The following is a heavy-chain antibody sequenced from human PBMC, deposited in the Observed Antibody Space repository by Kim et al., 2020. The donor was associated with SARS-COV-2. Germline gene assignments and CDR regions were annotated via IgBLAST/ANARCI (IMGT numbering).Heavy chain of an antibody. CDR1: GGSISSYY. V-gene: IGHV4-59*08. Sequence: SETLSLTCTVSGGSISSYYWSWIRQPPGKGLEWIGYIYYSGSTNYNPSLKSRVTISVDTSKNQFSLKLSSVTAADTAVYYCARLDKQQLYYYYGMDGWGQGTTVTVSS. CDR3: ARLDKQQLYYYYGMDG. J-gene: IGHJ6*02. D-gene: IGHD6-13*01. CDR2: IYYSGST.